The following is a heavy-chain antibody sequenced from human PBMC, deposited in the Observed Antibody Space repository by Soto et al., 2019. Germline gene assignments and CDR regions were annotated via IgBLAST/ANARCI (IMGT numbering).Heavy chain of an antibody. CDR2: IIPIFGTA. J-gene: IGHJ6*02. V-gene: IGHV1-69*05. CDR3: AMVDVYVTPSPQDV. CDR1: GGTFSSYA. D-gene: IGHD3-16*01. Sequence: SVKVSCKASGGTFSSYAISWVRQAPGQGLEWMGGIIPIFGTANYAQNLQGRVTLTTDTSTSTAYMELRSLRSNDTAIYYCAMVDVYVTPSPQDVWGQGTTVTVSS.